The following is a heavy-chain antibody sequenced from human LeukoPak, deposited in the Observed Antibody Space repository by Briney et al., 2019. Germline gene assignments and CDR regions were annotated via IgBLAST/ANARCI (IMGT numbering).Heavy chain of an antibody. CDR1: GFTFSDYY. V-gene: IGHV3-66*01. CDR2: IYSGGAT. D-gene: IGHD6-19*01. CDR3: ARERNLEIAVAGTIFNY. J-gene: IGHJ4*02. Sequence: GGSLRLSCAASGFTFSDYYMSWVRQAPGKGLEWVSVIYSGGATYYADSVKGRFTISRDNSKNTLYLQMKSLRAEDTAVYYCARERNLEIAVAGTIFNYWGQGTLVTVSS.